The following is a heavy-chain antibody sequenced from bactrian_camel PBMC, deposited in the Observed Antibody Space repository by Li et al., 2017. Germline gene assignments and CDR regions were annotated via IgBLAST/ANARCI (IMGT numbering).Heavy chain of an antibody. J-gene: IGHJ7*01. D-gene: IGHD6*01. Sequence: DVQLVESGGGLVQPGGSLRLSCVASGFTFSGYDMSWVRQAPGKGLEWVSGIDSGGGSTYYADFVKGRFTVSGDNAKNTAALQMNNLKSEDTAVYYCTTSPPDYCSGGSCYFYSMNYWGKGTQVTVS. CDR1: GFTFSGYD. CDR2: IDSGGGST. V-gene: IGHV3S40*01.